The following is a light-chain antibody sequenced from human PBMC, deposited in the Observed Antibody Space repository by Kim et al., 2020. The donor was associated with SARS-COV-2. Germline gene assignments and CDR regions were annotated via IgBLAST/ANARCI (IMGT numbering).Light chain of an antibody. V-gene: IGLV1-51*01. Sequence: GQKVTISRSGSSSNIGNNYVSWYQQFPGTAPKLLIYDNTKRPSGIPDRFSGSKSGTSATLDITGLQTGDEADYYCETWDSSLRAVVFGGGTQLTVL. CDR2: DNT. CDR1: SSNIGNNY. J-gene: IGLJ2*01. CDR3: ETWDSSLRAVV.